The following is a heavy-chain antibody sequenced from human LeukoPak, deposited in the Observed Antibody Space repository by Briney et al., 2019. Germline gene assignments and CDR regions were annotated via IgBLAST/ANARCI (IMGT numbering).Heavy chain of an antibody. J-gene: IGHJ5*02. CDR2: IKQDGSEK. Sequence: GGSLRLSCAASGFTFSSYWMSWVRQAPGKGLEWVANIKQDGSEKYYVDSVKGRFTISRDNAKNSLYLQMNSLRAEDTALYYCAKDMLPMTTVTSNWFDPWGQGTLFTVSS. CDR1: GFTFSSYW. D-gene: IGHD4-17*01. V-gene: IGHV3-7*03. CDR3: AKDMLPMTTVTSNWFDP.